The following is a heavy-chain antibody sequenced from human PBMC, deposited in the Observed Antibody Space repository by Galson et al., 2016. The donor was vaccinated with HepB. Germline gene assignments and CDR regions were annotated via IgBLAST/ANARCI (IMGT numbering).Heavy chain of an antibody. CDR1: GPLANSKY. V-gene: IGHV3-53*01. Sequence: SLRLSCAVSGPLANSKYMTWVRLAPGKGLEWVALMYSGGRKQYAGPVKGRVTIARDTSSQTLFLEVSDLRAEDTGIYYCARGYTSGVPFWWGQGTLVTVSS. CDR2: MYSGGRK. D-gene: IGHD2-8*01. CDR3: ARGYTSGVPFW. J-gene: IGHJ4*02.